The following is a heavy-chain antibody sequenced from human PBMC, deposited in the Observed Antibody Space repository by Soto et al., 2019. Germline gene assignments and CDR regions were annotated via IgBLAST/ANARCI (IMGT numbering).Heavy chain of an antibody. Sequence: SETLSLTCTVSCGSISSYYWSWIRQPPGKGLEWIGYIYYSGSTNYNPSLKSRVTISVDTSKNQFSLKLSSVTAADTAVYYCARVDVKYGYSSSLRVWGQGTTVTVSS. CDR1: CGSISSYY. V-gene: IGHV4-59*01. D-gene: IGHD6-13*01. CDR3: ARVDVKYGYSSSLRV. CDR2: IYYSGST. J-gene: IGHJ6*02.